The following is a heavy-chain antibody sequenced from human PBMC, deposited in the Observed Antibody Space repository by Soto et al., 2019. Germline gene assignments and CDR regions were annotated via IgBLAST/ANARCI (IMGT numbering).Heavy chain of an antibody. CDR1: GGTFSSYT. V-gene: IGHV1-69*02. D-gene: IGHD4-17*01. CDR2: IIPILGIA. J-gene: IGHJ6*03. CDR3: ATAPYGDYYYYYMDV. Sequence: GASVKVSCKASGGTFSSYTISWVRQAPGQGLEWMGRIIPILGIANYAQKFQGRVTITADKSTSTAYMELSSLRSEDTAVYYCATAPYGDYYYYYMDVWGKGTTVTVSS.